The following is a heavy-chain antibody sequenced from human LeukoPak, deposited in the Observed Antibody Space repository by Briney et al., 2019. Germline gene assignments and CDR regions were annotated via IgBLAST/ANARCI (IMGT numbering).Heavy chain of an antibody. D-gene: IGHD1-1*01. CDR1: GFSFSSYG. CDR2: IRYDESNK. CDR3: AKSANWNGGAFDI. J-gene: IGHJ3*02. Sequence: GGSLRLSCAASGFSFSSYGMHWVRQAPGKGLEWVAFIRYDESNKYYADSVKGRFTISRDNSKNTLYLQMNSLRAEDTAVYNCAKSANWNGGAFDIWGQGTMVTVSS. V-gene: IGHV3-30*02.